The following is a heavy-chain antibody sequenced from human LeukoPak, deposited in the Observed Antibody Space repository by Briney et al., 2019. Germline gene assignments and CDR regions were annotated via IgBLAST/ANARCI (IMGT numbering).Heavy chain of an antibody. Sequence: GGSLRLSCVASGFTFSNYWMLWVRQAPGKGLMWVPLISTDGKSTRYAESVKGRFTISRDNAKNALYLQMDILRVEDTALYFCVRDYQFIQEVWGQGTTVTVSS. V-gene: IGHV3-74*01. D-gene: IGHD2-2*01. CDR1: GFTFSNYW. J-gene: IGHJ6*02. CDR2: ISTDGKST. CDR3: VRDYQFIQEV.